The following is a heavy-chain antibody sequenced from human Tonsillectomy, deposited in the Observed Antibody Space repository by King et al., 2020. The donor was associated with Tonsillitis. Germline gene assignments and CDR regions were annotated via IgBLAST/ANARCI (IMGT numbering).Heavy chain of an antibody. V-gene: IGHV1-69*01. D-gene: IGHD6-13*01. CDR1: GGTFSNYT. Sequence: VQLVESGAEVKKPGSSVKVSCKASGGTFSNYTITCVRQAPGQGLEWMGGIIPLFGTANYAQKFRGRVTITADESRSTAYMELNSLRSDDTAVYYCARGIIAAAGHNWFDPWGQGTLVTVSS. CDR3: ARGIIAAAGHNWFDP. J-gene: IGHJ5*02. CDR2: IIPLFGTA.